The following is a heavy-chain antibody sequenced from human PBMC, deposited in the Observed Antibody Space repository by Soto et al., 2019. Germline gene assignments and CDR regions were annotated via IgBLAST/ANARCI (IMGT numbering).Heavy chain of an antibody. D-gene: IGHD3-22*01. J-gene: IGHJ3*02. CDR2: INPSGGGT. V-gene: IGHV1-2*04. Sequence: ASVKVSCKASGYTFTSYYMHWVRQAPGQGLEWMGIINPSGGGTNYAQKFQGWVTMTRDTSISTAYMELSRLRSDDTAVYYCAREHYDSSVDDAFDIWGQGTMVTVSS. CDR1: GYTFTSYY. CDR3: AREHYDSSVDDAFDI.